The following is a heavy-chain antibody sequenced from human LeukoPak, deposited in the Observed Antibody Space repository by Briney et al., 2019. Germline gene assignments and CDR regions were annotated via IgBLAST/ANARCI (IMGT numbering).Heavy chain of an antibody. Sequence: GGSLRLSCAASGFTFSDYYMSWIRQAPGKGLEWVSYISSSGSTIYYADSVKGRFTISRDNAKNSLYLQMNSLRAEDTAVYYCARDQSPYDSSGYYFYYYYGMDVWGQGTTVTVSS. V-gene: IGHV3-11*01. J-gene: IGHJ6*02. CDR2: ISSSGSTI. CDR3: ARDQSPYDSSGYYFYYYYGMDV. D-gene: IGHD3-22*01. CDR1: GFTFSDYY.